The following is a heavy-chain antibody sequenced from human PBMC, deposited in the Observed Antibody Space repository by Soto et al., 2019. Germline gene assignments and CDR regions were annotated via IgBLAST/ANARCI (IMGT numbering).Heavy chain of an antibody. D-gene: IGHD6-13*01. V-gene: IGHV1-2*02. CDR3: ARGLYSSHAYFFDS. J-gene: IGHJ4*02. CDR2: INPKSGGT. Sequence: QVQLVQSGAEVRKPGASVKVSCNVTGYTFSGHYLHWVRQAPGQGLEWMGWINPKSGGTNYAQKFQDRVTMTADTSVSAASMELTSLRYYGTAVFYSARGLYSSHAYFFDSWGQGTLVTVSS. CDR1: GYTFSGHY.